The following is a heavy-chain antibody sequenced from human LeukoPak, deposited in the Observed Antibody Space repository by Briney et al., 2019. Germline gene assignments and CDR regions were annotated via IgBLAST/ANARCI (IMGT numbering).Heavy chain of an antibody. J-gene: IGHJ4*02. D-gene: IGHD1-26*01. CDR3: ARGALSYPYFDY. V-gene: IGHV3-21*01. CDR2: ISSSSSYI. CDR1: GFTFSSYS. Sequence: GGSLRLSCAASGFTFSSYSMNWVRQAPGKGLEWVSSISSSSSYIYYADSVKGRFTISRDNAKNSLYLQMNSLRAEDTAVYYCARGALSYPYFDYWGQGTLVTVSS.